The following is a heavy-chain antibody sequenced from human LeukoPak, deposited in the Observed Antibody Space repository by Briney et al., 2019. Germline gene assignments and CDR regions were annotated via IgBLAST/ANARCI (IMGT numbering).Heavy chain of an antibody. J-gene: IGHJ4*02. CDR1: GFTLSSYW. V-gene: IGHV3-74*01. CDR2: INPDGSRT. Sequence: GGSLRLSCAASGFTLSSYWIHWVRQAPGEGLVWVSRINPDGSRTDYADSVKGRFTISRDNAKNSLYLQMNSLRAEDTAVYYCARDRHSSGWYSDDYWGQGTLVTVSS. CDR3: ARDRHSSGWYSDDY. D-gene: IGHD6-19*01.